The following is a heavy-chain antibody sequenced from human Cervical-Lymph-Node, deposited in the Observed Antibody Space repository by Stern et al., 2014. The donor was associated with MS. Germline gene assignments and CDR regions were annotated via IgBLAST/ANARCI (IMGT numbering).Heavy chain of an antibody. V-gene: IGHV4-61*02. D-gene: IGHD3-16*02. CDR1: GGSISSGSYY. Sequence: VQLVESGPGLVKPSPTLSLTCTVSGGSISSGSYYWSWIRQPAGKRLEWIGRMFSSGNTFYNPSLKSLVNISVDTSKDPFSLELSSVTAADTAVYYCARGYRFFDDWGQGTLVTVSS. CDR3: ARGYRFFDD. J-gene: IGHJ4*02. CDR2: MFSSGNT.